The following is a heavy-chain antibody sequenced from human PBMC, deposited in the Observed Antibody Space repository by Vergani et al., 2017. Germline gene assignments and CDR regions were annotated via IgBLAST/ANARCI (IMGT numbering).Heavy chain of an antibody. D-gene: IGHD3-22*01. Sequence: QVQLVQSGAEVKKPGASVKVSCKASGYTFTSYYMHWVRQAPGQGLEWMGIINPSGGSTSYAQKFQGRVTMTRDTSTSTVYMELSSLRSEDTAVYYCAGGGSGYKAHFRFDPWGQGTLVTVSS. V-gene: IGHV1-46*03. CDR1: GYTFTSYY. CDR3: AGGGSGYKAHFRFDP. J-gene: IGHJ5*02. CDR2: INPSGGST.